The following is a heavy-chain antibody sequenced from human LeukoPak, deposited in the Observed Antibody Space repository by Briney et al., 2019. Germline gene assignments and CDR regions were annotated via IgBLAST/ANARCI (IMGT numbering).Heavy chain of an antibody. V-gene: IGHV3-23*01. J-gene: IGHJ4*02. CDR3: AKDMYYDSSGPVFYY. CDR2: ISGSGGNT. Sequence: PGGSLRLSCGASGFTFSRYAMSWVRQAPGKGLEWVSTISGSGGNTYYADSVKGRFTISRDTSKNTLYLQMNSPRAEDTAVYYCAKDMYYDSSGPVFYYWGQGTLVTVSS. D-gene: IGHD3-22*01. CDR1: GFTFSRYA.